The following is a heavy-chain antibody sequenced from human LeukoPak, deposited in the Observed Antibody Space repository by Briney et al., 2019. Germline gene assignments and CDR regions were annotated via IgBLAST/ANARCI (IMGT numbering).Heavy chain of an antibody. CDR3: ARISSVWMKDYYYYLDV. V-gene: IGHV4-34*01. Sequence: SETLSLTCAVYGGSFSGYYWSWIRQPPGKGLEWIGEINHSGSTNYNPSLKSRVTISVDTSKNQFSLKLSSVTAADTAVYYCARISSVWMKDYYYYLDVWGKGTTVAVSS. D-gene: IGHD3-16*02. CDR2: INHSGST. J-gene: IGHJ6*03. CDR1: GGSFSGYY.